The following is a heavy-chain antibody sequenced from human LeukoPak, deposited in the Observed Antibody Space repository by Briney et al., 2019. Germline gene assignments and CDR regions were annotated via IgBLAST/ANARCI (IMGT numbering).Heavy chain of an antibody. CDR2: ISDIGSI. V-gene: IGHV4-59*08. CDR3: AGHHPRNTVDF. J-gene: IGHJ4*02. Sequence: SETLSLTCTVSGGSISSYYWSWIRQPPGKGLEWIAYISDIGSINYNPSLKSRVTIALDTSKNQFSLKLSSVTAADTAVYYCAGHHPRNTVDFWGRGTLVTVSS. D-gene: IGHD2/OR15-2a*01. CDR1: GGSISSYY.